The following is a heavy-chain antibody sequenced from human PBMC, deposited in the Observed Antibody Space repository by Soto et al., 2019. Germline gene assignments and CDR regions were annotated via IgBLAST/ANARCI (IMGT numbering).Heavy chain of an antibody. Sequence: QITLKESGPTLVKPTQTLTLTCTFSGFSLSTSGVGVGWIRQPPGKALEWLALIYWDDDKRYSPSLKSRLTTTTDPSKYQIVLTTPNIDPVDTATYYCVQSRWGGDCLQSYSSHYYYGMDVWGQVTTVTVSS. J-gene: IGHJ6*02. D-gene: IGHD2-21*02. V-gene: IGHV2-5*02. CDR3: VQSRWGGDCLQSYSSHYYYGMDV. CDR1: GFSLSTSGVG. CDR2: IYWDDDK.